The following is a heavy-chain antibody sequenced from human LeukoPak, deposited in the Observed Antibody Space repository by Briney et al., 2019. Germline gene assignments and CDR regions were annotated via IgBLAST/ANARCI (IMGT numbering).Heavy chain of an antibody. CDR2: IYTSGST. CDR3: ARGPRNRYYFDY. V-gene: IGHV4-61*02. CDR1: GDSISSGNYY. J-gene: IGHJ4*02. Sequence: MSSETLSLACTVSGDSISSGNYYWTWIRQPAGKGLELIGRIYTSGSTNYNPSLKSRVTISVDTSKNQFSLKLSSVTAADTAVYYCARGPRNRYYFDYWGQGTLVTVSS.